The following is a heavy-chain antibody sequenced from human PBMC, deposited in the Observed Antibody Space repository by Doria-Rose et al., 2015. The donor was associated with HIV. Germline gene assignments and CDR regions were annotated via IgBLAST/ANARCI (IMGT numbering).Heavy chain of an antibody. CDR2: ISWNSGLI. CDR3: AKRADPYDAFDI. V-gene: IGHV3-9*01. J-gene: IGHJ3*02. CDR1: GFTFDDYA. Sequence: VQLVQSGGGLVQPGRSLRLTCAASGFTFDDYAMHWVRQGPGRGLEWVAGISWNSGLIGYADSVKGRVTISRDNAKSSLSLQMNSLRAEDTALYYCAKRADPYDAFDIWGQGTMVTVSS.